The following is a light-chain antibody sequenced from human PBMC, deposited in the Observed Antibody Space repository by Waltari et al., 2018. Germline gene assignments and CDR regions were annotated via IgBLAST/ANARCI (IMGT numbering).Light chain of an antibody. CDR2: DAS. Sequence: EIVLTQSPAVLSFSPGESATFSCRASQSVGTYLAWYQQRPGQSPRLLIYDASYRATGIPARFSGSGSETDFTLTISSLQPEDFAVYYCQQRRNWPLTFGGGTRVQI. V-gene: IGKV3-11*01. J-gene: IGKJ4*01. CDR3: QQRRNWPLT. CDR1: QSVGTY.